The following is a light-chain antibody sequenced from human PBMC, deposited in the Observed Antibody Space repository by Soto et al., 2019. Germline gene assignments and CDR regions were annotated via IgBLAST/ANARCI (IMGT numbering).Light chain of an antibody. CDR2: GDN. Sequence: QSVLTQPPSVSGAPGQRVSISCAGSSSNIGAAYDVHWYQQFPGTAPKLLIYGDNSRPSGVPDRFSGSKSGTSASLAITGLQADDEADYYCLSYDSRLSGWVFGGGTKLTVL. V-gene: IGLV1-40*01. CDR1: SSNIGAAYD. J-gene: IGLJ3*02. CDR3: LSYDSRLSGWV.